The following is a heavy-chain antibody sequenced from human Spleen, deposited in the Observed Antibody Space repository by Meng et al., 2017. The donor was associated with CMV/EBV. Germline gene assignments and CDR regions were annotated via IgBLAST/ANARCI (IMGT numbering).Heavy chain of an antibody. CDR2: IYPTGRT. J-gene: IGHJ4*02. D-gene: IGHD5-12*01. CDR1: GVSINTDNW. V-gene: IGHV4-4*02. CDR3: ARASSGHDWGSY. Sequence: SETLSLTCAVSGVSINTDNWWTWVRQPPGKGLEWIGEIYPTGRTNSNPSLKSRLIISVDKSKNELSLKLISATAADTAIYYCARASSGHDWGSYWGQGALVTVSS.